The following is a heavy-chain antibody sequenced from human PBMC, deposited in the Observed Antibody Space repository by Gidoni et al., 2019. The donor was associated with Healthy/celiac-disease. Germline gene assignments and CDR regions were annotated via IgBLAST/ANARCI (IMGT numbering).Heavy chain of an antibody. D-gene: IGHD2-21*01. CDR1: GFSLSTSGVG. CDR3: AHSSYCGGDCYPDY. J-gene: IGHJ4*02. Sequence: ITLKESGPTLVKPTQTLTLTCTFSGFSLSTSGVGVGWIRQPPGKALEWLALIYWNVDKPYRPSMKSRLTITKDTAKNQVVLTMTNMDPVDTATYYCAHSSYCGGDCYPDYWGQGTLVTVSS. V-gene: IGHV2-5*01. CDR2: IYWNVDK.